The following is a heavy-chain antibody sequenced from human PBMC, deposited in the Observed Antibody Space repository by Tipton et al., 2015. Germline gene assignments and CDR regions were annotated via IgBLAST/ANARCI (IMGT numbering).Heavy chain of an antibody. J-gene: IGHJ3*02. CDR1: GDSISSSNW. CDR2: IYHTGYT. Sequence: TLSLTCSVSGDSISSSNWWSWVRQPPGKGLEWIGEIYHTGYTNYNPSLKSRVTISVDKSRNQFSLNLTSVTAADTAVYYCAREQWFDAFDIWGRGTMVTVSS. D-gene: IGHD3-22*01. V-gene: IGHV4-4*02. CDR3: AREQWFDAFDI.